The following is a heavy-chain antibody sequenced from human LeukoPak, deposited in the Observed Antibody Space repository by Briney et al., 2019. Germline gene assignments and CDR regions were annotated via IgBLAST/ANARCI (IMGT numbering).Heavy chain of an antibody. CDR3: ARDTGLQYSGYDHDY. CDR2: INPNSGGT. V-gene: IGHV1-2*02. J-gene: IGHJ4*02. CDR1: GYTFTGYY. D-gene: IGHD5-12*01. Sequence: ASVKVSCKASGYTFTGYYMHWVRQAPGRGLEWMGWINPNSGGTNYAQKFQGRVAMTRDTSISTAYMELSRLRSDDTAVYYCARDTGLQYSGYDHDYWGQGTLVTVSS.